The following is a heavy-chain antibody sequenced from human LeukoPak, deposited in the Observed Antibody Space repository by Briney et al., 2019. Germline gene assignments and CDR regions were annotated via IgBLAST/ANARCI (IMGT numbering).Heavy chain of an antibody. CDR2: IYASGST. CDR3: AREYSSSSGKNAFDI. J-gene: IGHJ3*02. D-gene: IGHD6-6*01. V-gene: IGHV4-4*07. CDR1: GGSISSYF. Sequence: SDTLSLTCTVSGGSISSYFWSWIRQPAGKGLEWIGRIYASGSTNYNPSLKSRVTMSVDTSKSQFSLKLTSVTAADTAVYYCAREYSSSSGKNAFDIWGQGTMVTVSS.